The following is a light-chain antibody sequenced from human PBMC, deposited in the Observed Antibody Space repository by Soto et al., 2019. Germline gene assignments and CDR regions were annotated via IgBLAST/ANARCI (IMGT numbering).Light chain of an antibody. V-gene: IGLV2-18*01. CDR1: STDFVSYNR. CDR3: SLYTSENAYV. Sequence: QSVLTQPPSVSGSPGQSVTISYTGTSTDFVSYNRVSWYQQPPGTAPKLMIYEVSKRPSGVPDRFSGSKSGNTASLTISGLQAADEADYYCSLYTSENAYVFGTGTKVTV. CDR2: EVS. J-gene: IGLJ1*01.